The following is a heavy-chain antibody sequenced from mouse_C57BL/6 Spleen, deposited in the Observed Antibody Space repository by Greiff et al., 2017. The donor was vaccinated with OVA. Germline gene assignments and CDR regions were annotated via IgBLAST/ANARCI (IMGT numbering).Heavy chain of an antibody. J-gene: IGHJ4*01. CDR3: ARGIYSMDY. CDR1: GYTFTSYW. V-gene: IGHV1-59*01. Sequence: QVQLKQPGAELVRPGTSVKLSCKASGYTFTSYWMHWVKQRPGQGLEWIGVIDPSDSYTNYNQKFKGKATLTVDTSSSTAYMQLSSLTSEDSAVYYCARGIYSMDYWGQGTSVTVSS. D-gene: IGHD2-1*01. CDR2: IDPSDSYT.